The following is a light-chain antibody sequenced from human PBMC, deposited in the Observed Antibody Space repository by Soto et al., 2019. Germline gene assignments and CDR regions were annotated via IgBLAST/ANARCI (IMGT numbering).Light chain of an antibody. V-gene: IGLV2-14*01. J-gene: IGLJ2*01. Sequence: QSALTQPASVSGSPGQSITISCTGTSSDVGGYNYVSWHQQHPGKAPKLLIYDVSNRPSGVSNRFSGSKSGNTASRTISGLQAEDEADYYCSSYTSSSTLVVFGGGTKLTVL. CDR1: SSDVGGYNY. CDR2: DVS. CDR3: SSYTSSSTLVV.